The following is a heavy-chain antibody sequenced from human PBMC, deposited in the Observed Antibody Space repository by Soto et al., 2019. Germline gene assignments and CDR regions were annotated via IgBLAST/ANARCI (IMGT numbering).Heavy chain of an antibody. D-gene: IGHD1-1*01. CDR1: GYAFTTYG. CDR3: ARGRYGDY. CDR2: ISAHNGNT. Sequence: QVHLVQSGAEVKKPGASVKVSCKGSGYAFTTYGITWVRQAPGQGLEWMGWISAHNGNTNYAHKLQGRVTAYMELRSLRSDDTSVYYCARGRYGDYWGQGALVTVSS. J-gene: IGHJ4*02. V-gene: IGHV1-18*01.